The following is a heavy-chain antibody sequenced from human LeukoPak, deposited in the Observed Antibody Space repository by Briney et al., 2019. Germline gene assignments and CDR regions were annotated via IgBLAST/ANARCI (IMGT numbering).Heavy chain of an antibody. CDR3: ARYCSSTSCYGFDI. J-gene: IGHJ3*02. CDR1: GGTFSSYA. Sequence: SVKVSCKASGGTFSSYAISRVRQAPGQGLEWMGGIIPIFGTANYAQKFQGRVTITADESTSTAYMELSSLRSEDTAVYYCARYCSSTSCYGFDIWGQGTMVTVSS. D-gene: IGHD2-2*01. CDR2: IIPIFGTA. V-gene: IGHV1-69*13.